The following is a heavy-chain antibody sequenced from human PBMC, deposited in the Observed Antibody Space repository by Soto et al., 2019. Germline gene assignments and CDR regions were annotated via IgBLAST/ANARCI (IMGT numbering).Heavy chain of an antibody. J-gene: IGHJ3*02. V-gene: IGHV4-39*01. CDR2: IYYSGST. CDR3: ARINDDDYGDSVNAFDI. D-gene: IGHD4-17*01. Sequence: SETLSLTCTVSGGSISSGGYYWSWIRQHPGKGLEWIGYIYYSGSTYYNPSLKSRVTISVDTSKNQFSLKLSSVTAADTAVYYCARINDDDYGDSVNAFDIWGQGTMVTVSS. CDR1: GGSISSGGYY.